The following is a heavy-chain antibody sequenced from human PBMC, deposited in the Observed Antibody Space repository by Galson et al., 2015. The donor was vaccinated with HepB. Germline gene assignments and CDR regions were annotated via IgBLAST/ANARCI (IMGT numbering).Heavy chain of an antibody. Sequence: SETLSLTCTVSGGSISSSNYYWGWIRQPPGRGLEWIGSNFYSGSTYYNPSLKGRGTISVETAKNQLSLKGNSVTAADTAFSYCASGRRDGYRYFDYWGQGTLVTVSS. D-gene: IGHD5-24*01. CDR2: NFYSGST. V-gene: IGHV4-39*01. J-gene: IGHJ4*02. CDR3: ASGRRDGYRYFDY. CDR1: GGSISSSNYY.